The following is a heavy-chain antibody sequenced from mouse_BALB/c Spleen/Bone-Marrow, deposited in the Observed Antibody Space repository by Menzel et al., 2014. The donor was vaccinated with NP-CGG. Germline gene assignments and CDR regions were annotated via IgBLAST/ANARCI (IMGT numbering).Heavy chain of an antibody. V-gene: IGHV7-3*02. CDR2: IRNKANGYTT. CDR1: GFTFTDYY. Sequence: EVMLEESGGDLVQPGGSLRLSCTTSGFTFTDYYMSWVRQPPGKALEWLAFIRNKANGYTTEYSASVKGRFTISSDNSQIILYIQMNSQGAEDNATYYCARFPMDYWGQGTSVTVSS. CDR3: ARFPMDY. J-gene: IGHJ4*01.